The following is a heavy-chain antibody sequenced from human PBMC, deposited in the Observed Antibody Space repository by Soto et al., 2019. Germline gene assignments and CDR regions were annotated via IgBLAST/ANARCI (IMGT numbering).Heavy chain of an antibody. CDR2: IHHTGAT. Sequence: ASETLSLTCTVAGGSITRRNHYWGWVRQPPGKGLEWVASIHHTGATYYNPSLRSRIKMSIDTSKNRFSLSLTSVTAADTATYFCSTYSYYDPNSGYHDSWGQGTLVTVSS. CDR1: GGSITRRNHY. J-gene: IGHJ4*02. D-gene: IGHD3-16*01. CDR3: STYSYYDPNSGYHDS. V-gene: IGHV4-39*01.